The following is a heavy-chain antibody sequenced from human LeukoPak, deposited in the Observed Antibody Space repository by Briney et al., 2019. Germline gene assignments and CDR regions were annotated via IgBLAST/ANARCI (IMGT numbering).Heavy chain of an antibody. Sequence: VASVSVSSKASGYTFTIYGISWVRQAPGQGLEWVGWISAYNGNTNYSQKLQGRVTITTDTSTSTAYMELRSLRPDDTAVYYCARGNYGYYQFDHWGQGTLVTVSS. V-gene: IGHV1-18*01. J-gene: IGHJ4*02. D-gene: IGHD4-17*01. CDR2: ISAYNGNT. CDR3: ARGNYGYYQFDH. CDR1: GYTFTIYG.